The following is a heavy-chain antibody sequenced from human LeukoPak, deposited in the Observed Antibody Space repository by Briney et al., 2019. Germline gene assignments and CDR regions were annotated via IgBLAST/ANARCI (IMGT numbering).Heavy chain of an antibody. V-gene: IGHV3-23*01. J-gene: IGHJ4*02. Sequence: GGSLRLSCAASGFTFSSYAISWGRQAPGKGLEWVSLIRGSGDRTYYADSVKGRFTISRDNTKDTVYLQMKSLRAEDTALYYCARPSVAGRYGRFGYWGQGTLVTVSS. CDR1: GFTFSSYA. CDR2: IRGSGDRT. CDR3: ARPSVAGRYGRFGY. D-gene: IGHD6-19*01.